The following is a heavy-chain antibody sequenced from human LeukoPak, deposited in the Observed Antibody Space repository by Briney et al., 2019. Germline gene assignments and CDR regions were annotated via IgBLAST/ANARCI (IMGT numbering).Heavy chain of an antibody. Sequence: PGGSLRLSCEASGFSISDYWMSWLRQAPGKGLKWVANMNQDDTESFYVGSVRGRFTISIDNAKNSLYLQMNRLRAGDTAVYYCVKGGWIHILDCWGQGTLVTVSP. CDR1: GFSISDYW. D-gene: IGHD5-18*01. CDR2: MNQDDTES. V-gene: IGHV3-7*01. J-gene: IGHJ4*02. CDR3: VKGGWIHILDC.